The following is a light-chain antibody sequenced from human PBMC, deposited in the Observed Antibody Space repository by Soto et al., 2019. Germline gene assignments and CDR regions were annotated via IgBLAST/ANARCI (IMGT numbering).Light chain of an antibody. CDR1: SSDVGAYNY. CDR2: EVS. V-gene: IGLV2-14*01. CDR3: SSYTTTTTQV. Sequence: QSVLTQPASVSGSPGQSITISCTGTSSDVGAYNYISWYQQHPGKAPKLMIYEVSKRPSGVSDRFSGSKSGNTASLTISGLQAEDEADYYCSSYTTTTTQVFGGGTKLTVL. J-gene: IGLJ2*01.